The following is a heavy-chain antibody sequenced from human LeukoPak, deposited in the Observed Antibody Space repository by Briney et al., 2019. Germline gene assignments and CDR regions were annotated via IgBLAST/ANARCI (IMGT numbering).Heavy chain of an antibody. CDR3: ARSPIDYYYYMDV. Sequence: GEPLKISCKGSGYSFTSYWIGWVRQMPGKGLEWMGIIYPGDSDTRYSPSFQGQVTISADKSISTAYLQWSSLKASDTAMYYCARSPIDYYYYMDVWGKGTTVTVSS. V-gene: IGHV5-51*01. CDR1: GYSFTSYW. CDR2: IYPGDSDT. J-gene: IGHJ6*03.